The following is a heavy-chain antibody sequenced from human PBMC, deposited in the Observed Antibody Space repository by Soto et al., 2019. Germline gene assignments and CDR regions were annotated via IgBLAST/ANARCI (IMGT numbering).Heavy chain of an antibody. J-gene: IGHJ5*02. Sequence: QVQLVQSGAEVKKPGSSVKVSCKASGGTFSSYTIRWVRQAPGEGIGWMGRIIPILGIANYAQKFQGRVTITADKSTSTAYMELSSLRSEDTAVYYCASGGRLQSGWFAPWGQGTLVTVSS. D-gene: IGHD3-16*01. V-gene: IGHV1-69*02. CDR1: GGTFSSYT. CDR2: IIPILGIA. CDR3: ASGGRLQSGWFAP.